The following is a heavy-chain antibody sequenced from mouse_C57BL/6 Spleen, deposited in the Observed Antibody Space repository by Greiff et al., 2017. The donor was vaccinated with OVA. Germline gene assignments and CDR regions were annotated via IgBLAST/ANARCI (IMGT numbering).Heavy chain of an antibody. CDR1: GYTFTSYW. D-gene: IGHD3-2*02. Sequence: VQLQQPGAELVMPGASVKLSCKASGYTFTSYWMHWVKQRPGQGLEWIGEIDPSDSYTNYNQKFKGKSTLTVDKSSSTAYMQLSSLTSEDSAVYYCARGDSSGYLFAYWGQGTLVTVSA. CDR3: ARGDSSGYLFAY. J-gene: IGHJ3*01. V-gene: IGHV1-69*01. CDR2: IDPSDSYT.